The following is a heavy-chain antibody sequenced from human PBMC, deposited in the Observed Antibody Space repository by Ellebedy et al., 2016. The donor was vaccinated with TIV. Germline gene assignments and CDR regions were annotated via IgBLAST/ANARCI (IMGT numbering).Heavy chain of an antibody. CDR3: AKGRGGGSDSSAPRYYFDY. V-gene: IGHV3-23*01. Sequence: PGGSLRLSCAASGFTFSSYAMSWVRQAPGKGLEWVSGFGVSGDSTYYADSVKGRFTISRDNSKKTLYLQMNSLRAEDTAIYYCAKGRGGGSDSSAPRYYFDYWGLGTLVTVSS. CDR2: FGVSGDST. CDR1: GFTFSSYA. J-gene: IGHJ4*02. D-gene: IGHD3-22*01.